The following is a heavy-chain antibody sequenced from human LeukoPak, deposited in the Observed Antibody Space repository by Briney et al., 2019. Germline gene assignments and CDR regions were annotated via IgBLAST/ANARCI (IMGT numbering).Heavy chain of an antibody. D-gene: IGHD3-22*01. CDR2: IYYSGST. CDR1: GDSISASSYY. J-gene: IGHJ4*02. Sequence: PSETLSLTCTVSGDSISASSYYWGWIRQPPGKGLEWLGSIYYSGSTYYNPSLKSRLTISVDTSKNQFSLNLYSVTAADTAVFYCARSYYYDYRQIDYWGQGALVSVSS. CDR3: ARSYYYDYRQIDY. V-gene: IGHV4-39*01.